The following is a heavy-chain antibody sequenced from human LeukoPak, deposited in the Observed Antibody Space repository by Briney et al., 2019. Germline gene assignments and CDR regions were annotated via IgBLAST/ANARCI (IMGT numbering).Heavy chain of an antibody. CDR1: GFTFSSYG. J-gene: IGHJ4*02. CDR2: IWYDGSNK. Sequence: GRSLRLSCAASGFTFSSYGMHWVRQAPGKGLEWVAVIWYDGSNKYYADSVKGRFTISRDNSKNTLYLQMNSLRAEDTAIYYCAKTGNNNEGSFDFWGQGTLVTVSS. V-gene: IGHV3-33*06. CDR3: AKTGNNNEGSFDF. D-gene: IGHD1/OR15-1a*01.